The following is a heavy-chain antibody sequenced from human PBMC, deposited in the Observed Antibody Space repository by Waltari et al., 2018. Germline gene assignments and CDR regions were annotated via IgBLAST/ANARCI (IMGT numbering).Heavy chain of an antibody. CDR2: IYYNGAP. CDR3: ARDRVVPADEPDYYGLDV. V-gene: IGHV4-59*11. J-gene: IGHJ6*02. CDR1: RGSIRSHY. D-gene: IGHD2-2*01. Sequence: QVHLQESGPGQVKPSETLSLTCDVSRGSIRSHYWSWIRRPPGKGLEWIGYIYYNGAPNNNPSLMSRVTISVNTAKNQFSLKLSSVTAADTAVYYCARDRVVPADEPDYYGLDVWGQGTTVTVSS.